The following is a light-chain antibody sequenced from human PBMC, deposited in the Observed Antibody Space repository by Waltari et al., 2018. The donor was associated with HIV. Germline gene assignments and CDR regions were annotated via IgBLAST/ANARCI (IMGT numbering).Light chain of an antibody. CDR1: SSDVGGYNY. V-gene: IGLV2-14*01. J-gene: IGLJ2*01. CDR2: EVS. CDR3: SSYTSSSTFVV. Sequence: QSALTQPASVSGSPGQSLTISCTGTSSDVGGYNYVSLYQQHPGKAPKLMIYEVSNRPSGVSNRCSGSKSGNTASLTISGLQAEDEADYYCSSYTSSSTFVVFGGGTKLTVL.